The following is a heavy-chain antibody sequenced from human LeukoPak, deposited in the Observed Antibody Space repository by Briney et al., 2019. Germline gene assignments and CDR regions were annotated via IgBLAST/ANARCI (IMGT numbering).Heavy chain of an antibody. Sequence: PGGSLRLSCAASGFTFSSYSMSWVRQTPGKGLEWVSSISSGSSYIYYADSVKGRFTISRDNAKNSLYLQMNSLRAEDTAVYYCARGSNSGYSSSWYCDYWGQETLVTVSS. V-gene: IGHV3-21*01. J-gene: IGHJ4*02. CDR3: ARGSNSGYSSSWYCDY. D-gene: IGHD6-13*01. CDR1: GFTFSSYS. CDR2: ISSGSSYI.